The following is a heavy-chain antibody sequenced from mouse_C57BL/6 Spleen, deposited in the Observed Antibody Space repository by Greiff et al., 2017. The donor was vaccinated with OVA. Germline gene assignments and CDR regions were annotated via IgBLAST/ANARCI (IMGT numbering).Heavy chain of an antibody. CDR1: GSTFPSSW. CDR2: IDPSDSET. Sequence: QVQLQQPGAELVRPGSSVKLSCKASGSTFPSSWLHWVKQRPIQGLEWIGNIDPSDSETHYIQKFKDKATLTVDKSSSTAYMQLSSLTSEDSAVYYCARWDYYGSSYGFAYWGQGTLVTVSA. CDR3: ARWDYYGSSYGFAY. J-gene: IGHJ3*01. V-gene: IGHV1-52*01. D-gene: IGHD1-1*01.